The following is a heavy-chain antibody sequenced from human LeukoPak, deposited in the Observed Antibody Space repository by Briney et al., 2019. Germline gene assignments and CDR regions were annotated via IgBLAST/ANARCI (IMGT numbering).Heavy chain of an antibody. J-gene: IGHJ6*02. D-gene: IGHD3-22*01. CDR2: IWYDGSNK. V-gene: IGHV3-33*01. CDR1: GFTFSGYG. CDR3: ARVLLPLYGMDV. Sequence: TGGSLRLSCAASGFTFSGYGMHWVRQAPGKGLEWVAVIWYDGSNKYYADSVKGRFTISRDNSKNTLYLQMNSLRAEDTAVYYCARVLLPLYGMDVWGQGTTVTVSS.